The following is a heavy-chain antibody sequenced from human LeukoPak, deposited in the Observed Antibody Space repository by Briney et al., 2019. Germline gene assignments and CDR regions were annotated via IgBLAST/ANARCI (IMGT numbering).Heavy chain of an antibody. CDR2: ISWNSGSI. Sequence: PGGSLRLSCAASGFTFDDYAMHWVRQAPGKGLEWVSGISWNSGSIGYADSVKGRFTISRDNSKNTLYLQMNSLRAEDTAVYYCAKVSFSWRDCSSTSCYSDYYYYMDIWGKGTTVTVSS. V-gene: IGHV3-9*01. CDR3: AKVSFSWRDCSSTSCYSDYYYYMDI. CDR1: GFTFDDYA. J-gene: IGHJ6*03. D-gene: IGHD2-2*01.